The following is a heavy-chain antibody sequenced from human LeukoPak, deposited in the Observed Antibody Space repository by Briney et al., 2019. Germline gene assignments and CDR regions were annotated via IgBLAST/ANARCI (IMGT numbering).Heavy chain of an antibody. CDR2: MYYIGST. CDR3: ARPWGSGYMYYFDQ. V-gene: IGHV4-39*01. J-gene: IGHJ4*02. Sequence: PSETLSLTCTVSGGSISSSSYYWGWIRQPPGKGLEWIGSMYYIGSTYYNPSLKSRVTISVDTSKNQFSLKLSSVTAADTAVYYCARPWGSGYMYYFDQWGQGTLLTVSS. CDR1: GGSISSSSYY. D-gene: IGHD3-22*01.